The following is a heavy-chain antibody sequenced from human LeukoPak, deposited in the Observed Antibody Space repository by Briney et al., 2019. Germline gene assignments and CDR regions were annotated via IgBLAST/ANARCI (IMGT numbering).Heavy chain of an antibody. CDR1: GFTFSSYS. CDR2: ISSSSTYT. J-gene: IGHJ4*02. Sequence: PGGSLRLSCAASGFTFSSYSMTWVRQAPGKGLEWVSSISSSSTYTYYADSVKGRFTLSRDNAKNSLYLQMNSLRAEDTAVYYCATCRIYYGSGSYYIDYWGQGTLVTVSS. V-gene: IGHV3-21*01. D-gene: IGHD3-10*01. CDR3: ATCRIYYGSGSYYIDY.